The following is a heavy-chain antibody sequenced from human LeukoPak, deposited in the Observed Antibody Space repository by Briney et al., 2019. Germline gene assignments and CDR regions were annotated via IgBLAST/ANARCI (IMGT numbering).Heavy chain of an antibody. D-gene: IGHD3-22*01. Sequence: SETLSLPGTVSGGSISSYYWSWIGQPAGEGLERIGRIYTSGSTNYNPSLKSRVTMSVDTSKKQFSLKLSSVTAADTAVYYCARDYVVMRPDAFDIWGQGTMVTVSS. J-gene: IGHJ3*02. V-gene: IGHV4-4*07. CDR3: ARDYVVMRPDAFDI. CDR2: IYTSGST. CDR1: GGSISSYY.